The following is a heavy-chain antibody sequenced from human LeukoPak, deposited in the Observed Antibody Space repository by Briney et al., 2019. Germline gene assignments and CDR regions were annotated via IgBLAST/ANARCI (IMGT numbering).Heavy chain of an antibody. D-gene: IGHD5-24*01. V-gene: IGHV1-46*01. CDR2: ISPSGGST. J-gene: IGHJ5*02. Sequence: GASVKVSCKTFGYTFTSNYMHWVRQAPGQGPEWMGVISPSGGSTTYAQKFQGRVTLTRDMSTSTDYLELSSLGSEDTAVYYCARDNSVRDEAWWFNPWGQGTLVTVSS. CDR1: GYTFTSNY. CDR3: ARDNSVRDEAWWFNP.